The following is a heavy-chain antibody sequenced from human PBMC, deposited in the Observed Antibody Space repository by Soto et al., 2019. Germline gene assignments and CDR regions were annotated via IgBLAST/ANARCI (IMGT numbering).Heavy chain of an antibody. Sequence: SETLSLTCAVYGGSFSDYYWSWIRQPPGKGLEWIGEINHSGSTNYNPSLKSRVTISVDTPKNQFSLKLSSVTAADTAVYYCARTSRFAYWGQGTLVTVSS. CDR2: INHSGST. D-gene: IGHD3-16*01. J-gene: IGHJ4*02. V-gene: IGHV4-34*01. CDR1: GGSFSDYY. CDR3: ARTSRFAY.